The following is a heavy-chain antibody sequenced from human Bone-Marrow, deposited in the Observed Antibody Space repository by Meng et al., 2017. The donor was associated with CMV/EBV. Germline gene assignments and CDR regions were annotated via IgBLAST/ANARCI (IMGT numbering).Heavy chain of an antibody. CDR3: ASLGRILGFDY. D-gene: IGHD2-15*01. V-gene: IGHV3-66*02. CDR1: RSTVSSNY. Sequence: GESLKISCAASRSTVSSNYTSWVRQAPGKGLEWVSVIYSGGSTYYADSVKGRFTISRDNSKNTLYLQMNSLRAEDTAVYYCASLGRILGFDYWGQGTLVTVSS. CDR2: IYSGGST. J-gene: IGHJ4*02.